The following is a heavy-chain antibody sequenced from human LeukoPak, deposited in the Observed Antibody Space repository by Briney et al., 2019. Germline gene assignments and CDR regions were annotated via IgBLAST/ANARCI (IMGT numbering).Heavy chain of an antibody. CDR3: ARAGGFFSPFGY. D-gene: IGHD3-16*01. J-gene: IGHJ4*02. CDR1: GGSISSGGYY. V-gene: IGHV4-31*03. CDR2: IYYSGST. Sequence: SVTPSLTCTVSGGSISSGGYYWSWIRQHPGKGLEWIGYIYYSGSTYYNPSLKSRVTISVDTSKNQFSLKLSSVTAADTAVYYCARAGGFFSPFGYWGQGTLVTVSS.